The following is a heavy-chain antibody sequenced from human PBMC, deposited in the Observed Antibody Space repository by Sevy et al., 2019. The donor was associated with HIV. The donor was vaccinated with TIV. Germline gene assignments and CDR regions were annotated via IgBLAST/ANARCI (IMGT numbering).Heavy chain of an antibody. Sequence: SETLSLTCTVSNGSINSLSYYWSWVRQPAGKGLEWLGRIYASGSANYNPSLKSRIIMSVDTSKNQFYLRLASVTAEDTAMYFCARLSYSSNWFDPWGQRTLVTVSS. CDR2: IYASGSA. J-gene: IGHJ5*02. V-gene: IGHV4-61*02. CDR3: ARLSYSSNWFDP. D-gene: IGHD6-13*01. CDR1: NGSINSLSYY.